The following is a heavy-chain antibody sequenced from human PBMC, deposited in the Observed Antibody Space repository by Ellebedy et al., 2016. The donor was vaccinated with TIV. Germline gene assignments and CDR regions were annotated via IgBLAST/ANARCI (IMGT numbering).Heavy chain of an antibody. CDR1: GGSISSGGYS. CDR2: IYHSGST. V-gene: IGHV4-30-2*05. D-gene: IGHD3-16*01. CDR3: ARGPNYVRGSYKYFYY. J-gene: IGHJ4*02. Sequence: MPSETLSLTCAVSGGSISSGGYSWSWTRQPPGKGLEWIEYIYHSGSTDYNPSLKSRVIISVDTSKNQFSLRLRSVTAADTAVYYCARGPNYVRGSYKYFYYWGPGMLVTVSS.